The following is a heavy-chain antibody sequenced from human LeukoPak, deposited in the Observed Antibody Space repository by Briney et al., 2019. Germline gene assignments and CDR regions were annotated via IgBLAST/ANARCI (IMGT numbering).Heavy chain of an antibody. Sequence: GGSLRLSCAASGFTFSSNWMTWVRQAPGKGLEWVANIKQDGSEKYYVDSVKGRFTISRDNAKNSLYLQMNSLRAEDTAVYYCASSLAYWGQGTLVTVSS. CDR3: ASSLAY. CDR2: IKQDGSEK. J-gene: IGHJ4*02. V-gene: IGHV3-7*01. CDR1: GFTFSSNW.